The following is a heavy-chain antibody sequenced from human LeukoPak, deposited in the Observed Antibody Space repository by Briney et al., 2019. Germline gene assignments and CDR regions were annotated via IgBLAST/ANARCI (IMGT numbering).Heavy chain of an antibody. CDR1: GFTFSPYA. Sequence: GRSLRVSCAAPGFTFSPYAMHWVRQAPGKGLEWVALISNDGSKKYYADSVKGRFTISRDNSKNTLDLQMNSLRAEDTAVYYCAKDGYCSSTSCYPNHFDSWGQGTLVTVSS. V-gene: IGHV3-30*18. J-gene: IGHJ4*02. CDR3: AKDGYCSSTSCYPNHFDS. CDR2: ISNDGSKK. D-gene: IGHD2-2*03.